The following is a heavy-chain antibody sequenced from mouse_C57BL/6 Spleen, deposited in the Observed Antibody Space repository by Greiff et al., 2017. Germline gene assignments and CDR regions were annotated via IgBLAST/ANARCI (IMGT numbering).Heavy chain of an antibody. CDR1: GFTFSDAW. V-gene: IGHV6-6*01. Sequence: EVMLVESGGGLVQPGGSMKLSCAASGFTFSDAWMDWVRQSPEKGLEWVAEIRNKANNHATYYAESVKGRFTISRDDSKSSVYLQMNSLRAEDTGIYYCTMIYYDYDDFAYWGQGTLVTVSA. J-gene: IGHJ3*01. CDR2: IRNKANNHAT. D-gene: IGHD2-4*01. CDR3: TMIYYDYDDFAY.